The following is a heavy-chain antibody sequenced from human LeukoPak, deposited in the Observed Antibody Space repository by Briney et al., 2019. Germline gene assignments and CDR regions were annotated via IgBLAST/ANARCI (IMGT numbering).Heavy chain of an antibody. CDR3: AKSWLTLPYYYHGMDV. Sequence: PGGSLRLSCAASGFTFSSYGMHWVRQAPGKGLEWVAVISYDGSNKYYADSVKGRFTISRDNSKNTLYLQMNSLRAEDTAVYYCAKSWLTLPYYYHGMDVWGQGTTVTVSS. J-gene: IGHJ6*02. CDR1: GFTFSSYG. D-gene: IGHD5-18*01. V-gene: IGHV3-30*18. CDR2: ISYDGSNK.